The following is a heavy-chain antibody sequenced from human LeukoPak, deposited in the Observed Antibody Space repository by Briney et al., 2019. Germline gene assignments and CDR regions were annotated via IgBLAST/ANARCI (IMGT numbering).Heavy chain of an antibody. D-gene: IGHD3-22*01. J-gene: IGHJ5*02. CDR1: EFTFRKHA. V-gene: IGHV3-30*04. Sequence: LSGGSLRLSCAASEFTFRKHAMHWVRQAPGKGLEWVAVISYDGSNKYYADSVKGRFTISRDNSKNTLYLQMNSLRAEDTAVYYCARDIILPYYYDSSGYSPNWFDPWGQGTLVTVSS. CDR2: ISYDGSNK. CDR3: ARDIILPYYYDSSGYSPNWFDP.